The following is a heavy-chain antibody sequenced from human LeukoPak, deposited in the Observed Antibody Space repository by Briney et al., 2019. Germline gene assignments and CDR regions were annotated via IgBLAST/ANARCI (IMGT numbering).Heavy chain of an antibody. CDR1: GFTFSSFA. CDR3: ARALGAAAGLFFDF. D-gene: IGHD6-13*01. Sequence: GGSLRLSCAASGFTFSSFAMDWVRQAPGKGLEYVSAITPNGGSTYYANSVKGRFTISRDDSKNTLYLQMGSLKVEDMAVYYCARALGAAAGLFFDFWGQGALVTVSS. V-gene: IGHV3-64*01. J-gene: IGHJ4*02. CDR2: ITPNGGST.